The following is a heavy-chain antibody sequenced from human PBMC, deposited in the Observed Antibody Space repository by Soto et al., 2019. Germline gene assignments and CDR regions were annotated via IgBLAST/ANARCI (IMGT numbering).Heavy chain of an antibody. V-gene: IGHV1-3*01. CDR2: INAGNGNT. Sequence: ASVKVSCKASGYTFTSYAMHWVRQAPGQRLEWMGWINAGNGNTKYSQKFQGRVTITRDTSASTAYMELSSLRSEDTAVYYCASIMITFGGGGLSDPWGQGTLVTVSS. J-gene: IGHJ5*02. CDR3: ASIMITFGGGGLSDP. CDR1: GYTFTSYA. D-gene: IGHD3-16*01.